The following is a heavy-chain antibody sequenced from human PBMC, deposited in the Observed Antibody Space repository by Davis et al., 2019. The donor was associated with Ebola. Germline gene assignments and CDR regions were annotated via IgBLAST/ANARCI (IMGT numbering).Heavy chain of an antibody. CDR2: IRSKANSYAT. CDR3: TSAWYYGSGSYYFDY. Sequence: GGSLRLSCAASGFTFSGSAMHWVRQASGKGLEWVGRIRSKANSYATAYAASVKGRFTISRDDSKNTAYLQMNSLKTEDTAVYYCTSAWYYGSGSYYFDYWGQGTLVTVSS. D-gene: IGHD3-10*01. CDR1: GFTFSGSA. J-gene: IGHJ4*02. V-gene: IGHV3-73*01.